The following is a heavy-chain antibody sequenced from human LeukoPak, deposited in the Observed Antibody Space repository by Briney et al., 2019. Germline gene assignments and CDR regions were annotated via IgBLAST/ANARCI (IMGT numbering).Heavy chain of an antibody. Sequence: GGSLRLSCAASGFTFSSYGMSWVRQAPGKGLEWVSGISNSGGSTDYADSVKGRFTISRDNAKNSLYLQMNSLRAEDTAVYYCARLREIPVFGVVTKSTSYFDYWGQGTLVTVSS. CDR1: GFTFSSYG. CDR3: ARLREIPVFGVVTKSTSYFDY. V-gene: IGHV3-48*04. D-gene: IGHD3-3*01. J-gene: IGHJ4*02. CDR2: ISNSGGST.